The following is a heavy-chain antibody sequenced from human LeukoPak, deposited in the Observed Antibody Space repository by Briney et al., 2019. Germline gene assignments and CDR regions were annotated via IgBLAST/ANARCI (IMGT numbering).Heavy chain of an antibody. Sequence: PGGSLRLSCAASGFTFSSYGMSWVRQAPGKGLEWVSASGSGGSTYYADSVKGRFIISRDNSKNTLYLQMNSLRAEDTAVYYCANDGAYYDSSTDAFDIWGQGTMVIVSS. CDR3: ANDGAYYDSSTDAFDI. J-gene: IGHJ3*02. CDR1: GFTFSSYG. V-gene: IGHV3-23*01. D-gene: IGHD3-22*01. CDR2: SGSGGST.